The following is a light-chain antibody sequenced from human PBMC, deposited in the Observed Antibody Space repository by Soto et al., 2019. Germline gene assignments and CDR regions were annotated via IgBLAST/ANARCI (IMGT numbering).Light chain of an antibody. CDR1: TSDVGVYNY. V-gene: IGLV2-8*01. J-gene: IGLJ2*01. CDR3: SSYSDSKNFIL. CDR2: EVN. Sequence: QSALTQPPSASGSPGQSVTISCTGTTSDVGVYNYVSWYQLHPGKVPKLIISEVNNRPSGVPDRFSGSKSGSTASLTVSGLQAEAEDDDFCSSYSDSKNFILFGGGTKLTVL.